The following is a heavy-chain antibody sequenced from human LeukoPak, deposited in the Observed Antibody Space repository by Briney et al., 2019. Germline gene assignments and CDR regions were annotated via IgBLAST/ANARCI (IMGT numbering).Heavy chain of an antibody. Sequence: GASVKVSCQASGNTLTNYDINWVRQATGQGLEWMGWMNPNSGNTGNAKKFQGRVTMTRDTSTSTVYMELSSLRSEDTAVYYCARAHCSSTSCYIVDPWGQGTLVTVSS. CDR3: ARAHCSSTSCYIVDP. CDR1: GNTLTNYD. D-gene: IGHD2-2*02. CDR2: MNPNSGNT. V-gene: IGHV1-8*01. J-gene: IGHJ5*02.